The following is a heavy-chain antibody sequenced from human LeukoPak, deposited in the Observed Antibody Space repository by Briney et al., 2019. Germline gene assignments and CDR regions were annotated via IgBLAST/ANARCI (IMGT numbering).Heavy chain of an antibody. Sequence: SETLSLTCTVSGGSISSGGYYWSWIRQPAGKGLEWIGRIYTSGSTNYNPSLKSRVTISVDTSKNQFSLKLSSVTAADTAVYYCARDSASSITWGQGTLVTVSS. V-gene: IGHV4-61*02. CDR3: ARDSASSIT. CDR1: GGSISSGGYY. CDR2: IYTSGST. D-gene: IGHD3-10*01. J-gene: IGHJ4*02.